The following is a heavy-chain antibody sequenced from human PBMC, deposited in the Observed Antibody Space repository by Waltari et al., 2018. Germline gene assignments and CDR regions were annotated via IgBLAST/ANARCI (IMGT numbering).Heavy chain of an antibody. J-gene: IGHJ4*02. CDR3: ARTKVRGVIITALYYFDY. Sequence: EVQLVESGGGLIQPGGSLRLSCAASGFTVSSNYMSWVSQTPGKGLEWVSIIYSGGSTYYADSVKGRFTISRDNSKNTLYLQMNSLRAEDTAVYYCARTKVRGVIITALYYFDYWGQGTLVTVSS. D-gene: IGHD3-10*01. CDR1: GFTVSSNY. V-gene: IGHV3-53*01. CDR2: IYSGGST.